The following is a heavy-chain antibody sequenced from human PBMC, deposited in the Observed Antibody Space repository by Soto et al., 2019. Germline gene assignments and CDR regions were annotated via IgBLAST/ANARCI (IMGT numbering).Heavy chain of an antibody. CDR1: GGSFSGYY. D-gene: IGHD6-13*01. CDR2: INHSGST. J-gene: IGHJ5*02. V-gene: IGHV4-34*01. Sequence: SETLSLTCAVYGGSFSGYYWSWIRQPPGKGLEWIGEINHSGSTNYNPSLKSRVTISVDTSKNQFSLKLNSATAADTAVYYCARVSATGTRWFGPWGPGTLVTVSS. CDR3: ARVSATGTRWFGP.